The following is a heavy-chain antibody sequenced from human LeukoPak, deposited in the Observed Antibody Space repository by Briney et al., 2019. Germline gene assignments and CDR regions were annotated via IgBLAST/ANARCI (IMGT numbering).Heavy chain of an antibody. CDR3: ARRKTRGLVGANFDY. V-gene: IGHV4-39*07. Sequence: SETLSLTCAVYGGSFSSYYWGWIRQPPGKGLEWIGSIYYSGSTYYNPSLKSRVTISVDTSKNQFSLKLSSVTAADTAVYYCARRKTRGLVGANFDYWGQGTLVTVSS. CDR1: GGSFSSYY. CDR2: IYYSGST. D-gene: IGHD1-26*01. J-gene: IGHJ4*02.